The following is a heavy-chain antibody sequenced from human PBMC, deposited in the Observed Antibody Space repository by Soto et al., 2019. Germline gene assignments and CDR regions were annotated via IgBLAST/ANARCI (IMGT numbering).Heavy chain of an antibody. CDR2: IYYSGST. Sequence: PSETLSLTCTVSGGSISSSSYYWGWIRQPPGKGLEWIGSIYYSGSTYYNPSLKSRVTVSLDTSKNQFSLTLSSVTAADTAVYYCASPKIAFYNWFDPWGQGTLVTVSS. D-gene: IGHD3-3*02. CDR3: ASPKIAFYNWFDP. V-gene: IGHV4-39*01. J-gene: IGHJ5*02. CDR1: GGSISSSSYY.